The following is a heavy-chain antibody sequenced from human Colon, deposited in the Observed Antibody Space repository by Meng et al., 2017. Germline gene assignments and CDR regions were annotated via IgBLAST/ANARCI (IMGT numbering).Heavy chain of an antibody. J-gene: IGHJ4*02. CDR3: VRDLGMGKYADY. CDR1: GFSFTTWG. CDR2: IGHTGERT. Sequence: VQLLESGGGLVQPGGSLRLSCAASGFSFTTWGMHWVRQAPGKGLEWVGVIGHTGERTYYRDSLKGRFTISRDNSKNTLYLQMNNPRAEDTAVYYCVRDLGMGKYADYWGQGALVTVSS. D-gene: IGHD2-2*01. V-gene: IGHV3-33*01.